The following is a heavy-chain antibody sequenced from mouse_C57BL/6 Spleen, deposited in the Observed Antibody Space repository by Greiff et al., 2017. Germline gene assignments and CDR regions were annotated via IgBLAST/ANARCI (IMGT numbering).Heavy chain of an antibody. CDR1: GYTFTSYG. Sequence: QVHVKQSGAELVRPGASVNLSCTASGYTFTSYGISWVKQRTGQSLEWIGEIFPRSGNTYYNEKFKGKATLTADKSSSTAYMELRSLTSEDSAVYFCADSNYDDYWGQGTTLTVSS. J-gene: IGHJ2*01. D-gene: IGHD2-5*01. CDR2: IFPRSGNT. CDR3: ADSNYDDY. V-gene: IGHV1-81*01.